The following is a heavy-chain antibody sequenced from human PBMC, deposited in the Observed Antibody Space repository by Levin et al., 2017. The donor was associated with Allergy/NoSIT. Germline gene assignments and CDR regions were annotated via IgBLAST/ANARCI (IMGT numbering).Heavy chain of an antibody. CDR1: GFTFSSYA. CDR3: AKDRGFGYGSGSYADYYYYYGMDV. CDR2: ISGSGGST. J-gene: IGHJ6*02. Sequence: GGSLRLSCAASGFTFSSYAMSWVRQAPGKGLEWVSAISGSGGSTYYADSVKGRFTISRDNSKNTLYLQMNSLRSEDTAVYYCAKDRGFGYGSGSYADYYYYYGMDVWGQGTTVTVSS. D-gene: IGHD3-10*01. V-gene: IGHV3-23*01.